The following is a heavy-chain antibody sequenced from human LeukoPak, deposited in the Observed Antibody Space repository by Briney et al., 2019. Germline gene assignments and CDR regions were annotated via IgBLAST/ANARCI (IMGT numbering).Heavy chain of an antibody. D-gene: IGHD6-6*01. V-gene: IGHV3-23*01. CDR1: GFTVSSYA. CDR2: ISGSGGST. J-gene: IGHJ4*02. CDR3: AKDFRDGSSSFDY. Sequence: GGSLRLSCAAAGFTVSSYAMSWVRQAPEKGLEWVSAISGSGGSTYYADSVKGRFTISRDNSKNTLYLQMNSLRAEDTAVYYCAKDFRDGSSSFDYWGQGTLVTVSS.